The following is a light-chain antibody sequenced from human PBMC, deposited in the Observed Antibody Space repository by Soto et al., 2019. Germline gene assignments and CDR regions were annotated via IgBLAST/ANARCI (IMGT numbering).Light chain of an antibody. CDR1: QSVRSN. CDR2: DAS. CDR3: QQRSNWPWT. J-gene: IGKJ1*01. V-gene: IGKV3-11*01. Sequence: EIVLTQSPATLSLSPGERATLSCMARQSVRSNLAWYQQKPGQAPRLLIYDASNRATGIPGRFSGSGSGTDFTRTISNLEPEDFAVYYCQQRSNWPWTFGQGTNVEIK.